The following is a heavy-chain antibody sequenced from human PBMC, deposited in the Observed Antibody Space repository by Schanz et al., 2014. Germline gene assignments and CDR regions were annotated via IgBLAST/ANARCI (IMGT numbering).Heavy chain of an antibody. V-gene: IGHV1-8*01. J-gene: IGHJ4*02. CDR2: MNPNSGNT. CDR3: ARGRTFDY. CDR1: GYNITSND. Sequence: QVLQVQSGSELKKPGASVKVSCKASGYNITSNDVTWVRQATGQGLEWMGWMNPNSGNTGFAQKFRGRVTMTRNTSMSTAYIELHILTSEDTAVYYCARGRTFDYWGQGTLVTVSS.